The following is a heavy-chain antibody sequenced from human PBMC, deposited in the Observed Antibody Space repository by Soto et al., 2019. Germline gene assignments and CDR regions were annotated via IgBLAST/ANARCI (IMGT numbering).Heavy chain of an antibody. J-gene: IGHJ5*02. CDR2: INHSGST. CDR3: ARGRGVQQLALNWFDP. V-gene: IGHV4-34*01. CDR1: GGSFRGYY. Sequence: SETLSLTCAVYGGSFRGYYWSWIRQPPGKGLEWIGEINHSGSTNYNPSLKSRVTISADTSKNQFSLKLSSVTAADTAVYYCARGRGVQQLALNWFDPWGQGTLVTVSS. D-gene: IGHD6-13*01.